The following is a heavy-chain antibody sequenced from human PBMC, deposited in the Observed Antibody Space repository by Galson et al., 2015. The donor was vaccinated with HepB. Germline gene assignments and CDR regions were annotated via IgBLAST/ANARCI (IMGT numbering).Heavy chain of an antibody. CDR1: GFNFNNYG. CDR2: IQYDGSAI. D-gene: IGHD3-10*01. V-gene: IGHV3-30*02. Sequence: SLRLSCAGSGFNFNNYGMHWVRQDPGKGLQWLSFIQYDGSAIFYADSVKGRFTISRDNSKNTLYLQMTNLRSEDTAVYYCTKDRKGRLMFLRGVIMKGPDYWGQGTQVIVSS. CDR3: TKDRKGRLMFLRGVIMKGPDY. J-gene: IGHJ4*02.